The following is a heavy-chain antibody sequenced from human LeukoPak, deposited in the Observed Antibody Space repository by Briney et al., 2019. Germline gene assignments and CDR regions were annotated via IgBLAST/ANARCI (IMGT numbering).Heavy chain of an antibody. V-gene: IGHV1-69*04. CDR2: FIPMVGVA. Sequence: VASVKVSCKASGSTFSRNSISRVRQVPGQGLEWMGRFIPMVGVAAYAQKFQGRITITEDRSTNTAFMELSSLRSEDTAVYYCARVQAVGVPVAIDAYYSYGMDVWGQGTAVTVSS. D-gene: IGHD2-2*02. CDR1: GSTFSRNS. J-gene: IGHJ6*02. CDR3: ARVQAVGVPVAIDAYYSYGMDV.